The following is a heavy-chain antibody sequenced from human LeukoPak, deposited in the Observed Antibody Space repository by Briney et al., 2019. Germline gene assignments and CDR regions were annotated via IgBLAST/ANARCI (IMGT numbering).Heavy chain of an antibody. CDR3: ARDSSPRYSGSYHPRYYYYGMDV. Sequence: PGGSLRLSCTVSGFTFDDYAMHWVRHTPGKGLEWVAGITWNRDNIGYGDSVKGRFTISRDNSKNTLYLQMNSLRAEDTAVYYCARDSSPRYSGSYHPRYYYYGMDVWGQGTTVTVSS. D-gene: IGHD1-26*01. CDR2: ITWNRDNI. J-gene: IGHJ6*02. V-gene: IGHV3-9*01. CDR1: GFTFDDYA.